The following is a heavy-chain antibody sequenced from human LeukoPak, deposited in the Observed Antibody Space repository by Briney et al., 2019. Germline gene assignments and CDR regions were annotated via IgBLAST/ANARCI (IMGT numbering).Heavy chain of an antibody. CDR1: GFTFSSYA. J-gene: IGHJ6*02. CDR3: ARGVTTPDAFDYYYYGMDV. Sequence: PGRSLRPSCAASGFTFSSYAMHWVRQAPGKGLEWVAVISYDGSNKYYADSVKGRFTISRDNSKNTLYLQMNSLRAEDTAVYYCARGVTTPDAFDYYYYGMDVWGQGTTVTVSS. V-gene: IGHV3-30*04. CDR2: ISYDGSNK. D-gene: IGHD3-10*01.